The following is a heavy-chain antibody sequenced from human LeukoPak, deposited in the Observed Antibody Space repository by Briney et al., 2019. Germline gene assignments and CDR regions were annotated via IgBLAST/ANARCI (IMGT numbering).Heavy chain of an antibody. CDR3: ARDYYGSGSLGSPLDV. D-gene: IGHD3-10*01. V-gene: IGHV1-3*01. CDR2: INAGNGNT. J-gene: IGHJ6*02. Sequence: GASVKVSCKASGYTFTSYAMHWVRQAPGQRLEWMGWINAGNGNTNYAQKLQGRVTMTTDTSTSTAYMELRSLRSDDTAVYYCARDYYGSGSLGSPLDVWGQGTTVTVSS. CDR1: GYTFTSYA.